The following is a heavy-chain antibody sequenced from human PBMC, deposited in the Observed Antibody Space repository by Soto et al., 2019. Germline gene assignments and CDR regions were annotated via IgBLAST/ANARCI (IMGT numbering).Heavy chain of an antibody. CDR2: ISSSSSTI. D-gene: IGHD4-17*01. CDR1: GFTFSSYS. V-gene: IGHV3-48*02. Sequence: EVQLVESGGGLVQPGGSLRLSCAASGFTFSSYSMNWVRQAPGKGLEWVSYISSSSSTIYYADSVKGRFTISRDNAKNSLYLQMNSLREEDTAVYYCASGKDYAEGGHWGQGTLVTVSS. CDR3: ASGKDYAEGGH. J-gene: IGHJ4*02.